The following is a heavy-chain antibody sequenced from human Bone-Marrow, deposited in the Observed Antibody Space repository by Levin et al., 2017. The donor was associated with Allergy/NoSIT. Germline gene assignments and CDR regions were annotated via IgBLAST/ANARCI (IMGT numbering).Heavy chain of an antibody. Sequence: SGESLKISCKASGYTFTGYYMHWVRQAPGQGLEWMGWINPNSGGTNYAQKFQGWVTMTRDTSISTAYMELSRLRSDDTAVYYCARDRYQTIAVAGSYNWFDPWGQGTLVTVSS. CDR2: INPNSGGT. J-gene: IGHJ5*02. CDR3: ARDRYQTIAVAGSYNWFDP. CDR1: GYTFTGYY. V-gene: IGHV1-2*04. D-gene: IGHD6-19*01.